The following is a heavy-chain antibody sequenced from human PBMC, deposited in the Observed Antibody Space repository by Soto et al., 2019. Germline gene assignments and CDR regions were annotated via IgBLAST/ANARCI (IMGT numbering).Heavy chain of an antibody. CDR2: IYYSGST. Sequence: SGTLSLTCTFSCGSISSGGYYWSWVRHHPGKGLEWIGDIYYSGSTYDNPSLKSRVTISVDTSKNQFSLKLSSVTAADTAVYYCARVGGINWFEPWGQGTLVTLSS. CDR1: CGSISSGGYY. D-gene: IGHD3-16*01. J-gene: IGHJ5*02. V-gene: IGHV4-31*03. CDR3: ARVGGINWFEP.